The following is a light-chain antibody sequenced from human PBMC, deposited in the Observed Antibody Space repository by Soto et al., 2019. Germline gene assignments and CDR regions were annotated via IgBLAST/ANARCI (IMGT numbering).Light chain of an antibody. Sequence: QSALTQPASVSGSPGQSITISCTGTSSDTAGYNYVSWYQQHPGKAPKLMIYEVSNRPSGISNRFSGSKSGNTASLTLSGLQAEDEADYYCSSYTSSSTLVFGGGTKLTVL. CDR2: EVS. V-gene: IGLV2-14*01. CDR1: SSDTAGYNY. CDR3: SSYTSSSTLV. J-gene: IGLJ2*01.